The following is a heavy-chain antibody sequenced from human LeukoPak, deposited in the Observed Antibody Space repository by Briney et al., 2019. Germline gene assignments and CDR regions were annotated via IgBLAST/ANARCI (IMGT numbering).Heavy chain of an antibody. CDR3: ARVQRGIAVALDY. J-gene: IGHJ4*02. Sequence: PGGSLRLSCTASGFTFSSYGMHWVRQAPGKGLEWVAFIRYGGSNKYYADSVKGRFTISRDNSKNTLYLQMNSLRAEDTAVYYCARVQRGIAVALDYWGQGTLATVSS. CDR1: GFTFSSYG. CDR2: IRYGGSNK. D-gene: IGHD6-19*01. V-gene: IGHV3-30*02.